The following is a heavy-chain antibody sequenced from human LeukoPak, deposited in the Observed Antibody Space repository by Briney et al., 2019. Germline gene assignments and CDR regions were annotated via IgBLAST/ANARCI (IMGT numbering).Heavy chain of an antibody. CDR1: GDSVSSNSDA. Sequence: SQTLSLTCAISGDSVSSNSDAWNWIRQSPSRGLEWLGRTYYRSKWYYDYAVAVKSRISINPDTSKNQFSLQSSSVTPEDTAVYYCARDPVGGSTILDYWGQGTLVTVSS. J-gene: IGHJ4*02. CDR2: TYYRSKWYY. V-gene: IGHV6-1*01. D-gene: IGHD1-26*01. CDR3: ARDPVGGSTILDY.